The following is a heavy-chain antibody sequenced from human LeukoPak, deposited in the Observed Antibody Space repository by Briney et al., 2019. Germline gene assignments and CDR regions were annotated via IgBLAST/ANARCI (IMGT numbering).Heavy chain of an antibody. J-gene: IGHJ4*02. Sequence: GGSLRLSCAASGFTFSSYGMHWVRQAPGKGLEWVAVIWYDGSSKYYADSVKGRFTISRDNSKNTLCLQMNSLRAEDTAMYYCAKAGFVGTNDLYYWGQGTLVTVSS. D-gene: IGHD1-26*01. CDR1: GFTFSSYG. V-gene: IGHV3-33*06. CDR3: AKAGFVGTNDLYY. CDR2: IWYDGSSK.